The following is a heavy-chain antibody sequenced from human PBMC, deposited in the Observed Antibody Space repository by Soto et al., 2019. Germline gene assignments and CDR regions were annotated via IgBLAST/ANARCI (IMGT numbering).Heavy chain of an antibody. Sequence: QSGGSLRLSCAASGFTFSSYAMSWVRQAPGKGLEWVSAISGSGGSTYYADSVKGRFTISRDNSKNTLYLQMNSLRDEDTAVYYCAKVSLYYYDSSGGGDFDYWGQGTLVTVSS. V-gene: IGHV3-23*01. CDR2: ISGSGGST. D-gene: IGHD3-22*01. CDR1: GFTFSSYA. J-gene: IGHJ4*02. CDR3: AKVSLYYYDSSGGGDFDY.